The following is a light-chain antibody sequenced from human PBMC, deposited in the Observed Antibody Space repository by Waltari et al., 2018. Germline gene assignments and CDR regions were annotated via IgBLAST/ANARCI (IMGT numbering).Light chain of an antibody. V-gene: IGKV3-20*01. J-gene: IGKJ2*01. CDR2: GAS. CDR3: KQYGSSVLYP. CDR1: QSLTKRY. Sequence: VLTQSPCPLSLSPGERATLSCRARQSLTKRYLACYQQKPGQAPRLLIYGASSRAADIPDRFSGSGSGTDCTLSIIRLEPEDFAVYYSKQYGSSVLYPIGQG.